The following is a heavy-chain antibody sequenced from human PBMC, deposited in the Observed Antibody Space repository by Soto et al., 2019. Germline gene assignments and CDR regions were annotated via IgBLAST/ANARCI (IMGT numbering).Heavy chain of an antibody. V-gene: IGHV4-30-2*02. CDR2: IYHSGST. CDR3: ARAPLGIIVAPDF. J-gene: IGHJ4*02. D-gene: IGHD3-22*01. CDR1: GGSISSGGYS. Sequence: SETLSLTCAVSGGSISSGGYSWSWIRQPPGKGLEWIGYIYHSGSTYYNPSLKSRVTVSTDTSISTTYMELSSLTSEDTAVYYRARAPLGIIVAPDFWGQGTLVTVSS.